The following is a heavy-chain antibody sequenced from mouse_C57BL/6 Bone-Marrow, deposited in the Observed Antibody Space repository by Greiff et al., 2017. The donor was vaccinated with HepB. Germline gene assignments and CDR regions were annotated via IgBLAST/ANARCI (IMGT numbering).Heavy chain of an antibody. V-gene: IGHV5-4*01. Sequence: EVKLMESGGGLVKPGGSLKLSCAASGFTFSSYAMSWVRQTPEKRLEWVATISDGGSYTYYPDNVKGRFTIYRDNAKNNLYLQMSHLKSEDTAMYYCAREDYSNLAWFAYWGQGTLVTVSA. J-gene: IGHJ3*01. CDR1: GFTFSSYA. CDR3: AREDYSNLAWFAY. D-gene: IGHD2-5*01. CDR2: ISDGGSYT.